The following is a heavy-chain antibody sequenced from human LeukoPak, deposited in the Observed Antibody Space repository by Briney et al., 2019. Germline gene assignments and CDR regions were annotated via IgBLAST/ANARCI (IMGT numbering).Heavy chain of an antibody. CDR1: GGSISTSDRC. D-gene: IGHD3-10*01. CDR3: ARHQEAMVRGVLYYMDV. J-gene: IGHJ6*03. V-gene: IGHV4-39*01. CDR2: IYCGIT. Sequence: PSETLSLTCTVSGGSISTSDRCWGWIRQPPGKGLEWIGSIYCGITYRNPSLKSRVTISVDTSKNQFSLRLSSVTAADTAVYYCARHQEAMVRGVLYYMDVWGKGTTVTISS.